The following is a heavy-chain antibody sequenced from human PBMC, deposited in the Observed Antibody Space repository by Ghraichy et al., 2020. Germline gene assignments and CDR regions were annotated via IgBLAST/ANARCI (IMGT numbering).Heavy chain of an antibody. CDR3: AKDSIGWYASMSYFYYGRNV. Sequence: GGSLRLSCAASGFTFSNFGMPWVRQAPGKGLEWVALISYDESKKYYTDSVKGRFTISRDNSKTTLYLQMNSLRDEDTAIYYCAKDSIGWYASMSYFYYGRNVWGQGNTVTVSS. CDR1: GFTFSNFG. J-gene: IGHJ6*02. D-gene: IGHD6-19*01. V-gene: IGHV3-30*18. CDR2: ISYDESKK.